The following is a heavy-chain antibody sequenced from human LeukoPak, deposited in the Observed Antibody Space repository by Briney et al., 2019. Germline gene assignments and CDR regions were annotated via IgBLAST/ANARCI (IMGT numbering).Heavy chain of an antibody. Sequence: GGTLRLSCAASGFTFSRYGMSWVRQAPGKGLEWVSAISGSGGSTYYADSVKGRFTISRDNSKNTLYLQMNSLRAEDTAVYYCAKDEKIQLWLMVTPDYWGQGTLVTVSS. J-gene: IGHJ4*02. V-gene: IGHV3-23*01. D-gene: IGHD5-18*01. CDR3: AKDEKIQLWLMVTPDY. CDR2: ISGSGGST. CDR1: GFTFSRYG.